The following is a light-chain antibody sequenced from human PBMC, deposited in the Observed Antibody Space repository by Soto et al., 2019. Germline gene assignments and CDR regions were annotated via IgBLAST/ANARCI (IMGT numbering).Light chain of an antibody. V-gene: IGLV1-40*01. J-gene: IGLJ3*02. CDR2: DTT. CDR3: GSFTTSRIWV. CDR1: HSDIGAGYG. Sequence: QSVLTQPPSVTGAPGQRVTISCTGSHSDIGAGYGVHWYQQFPHSAPKLLIYDTTNRPSGVPDRFSGSRSGTSASLAITGLQAEDEADYYCGSFTTSRIWVFGGGTKVTVL.